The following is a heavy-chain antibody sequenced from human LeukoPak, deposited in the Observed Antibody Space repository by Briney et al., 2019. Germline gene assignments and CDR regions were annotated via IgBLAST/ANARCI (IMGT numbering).Heavy chain of an antibody. V-gene: IGHV3-23*01. D-gene: IGHD2-21*01. CDR2: INDGGSIT. CDR1: GFTFSDFA. Sequence: GGTLRLSCAASGFTFSDFAMSWVRQAPGKGLEWVSTINDGGSITYYADSVKGRFTISRDNSKNTLYLQMNSLRAEDTAVYYCVRKVRREGDQFDYWGQGTLVTVSS. J-gene: IGHJ4*02. CDR3: VRKVRREGDQFDY.